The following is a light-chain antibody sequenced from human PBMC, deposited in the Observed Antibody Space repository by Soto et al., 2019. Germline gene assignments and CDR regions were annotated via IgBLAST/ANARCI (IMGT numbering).Light chain of an antibody. J-gene: IGLJ1*01. CDR1: SSVVGTYKY. CDR3: CSYAGSYTYV. V-gene: IGLV2-11*01. CDR2: DVT. Sequence: QSVLTQPRSVSGSPGQSVTISCTGTSSVVGTYKYVSWYQNQPGTAPKLIIYDVTKRPSGVPDRFSGSKSGDTASLTISGLQAEDEADYYCCSYAGSYTYVFGTGTKVTVL.